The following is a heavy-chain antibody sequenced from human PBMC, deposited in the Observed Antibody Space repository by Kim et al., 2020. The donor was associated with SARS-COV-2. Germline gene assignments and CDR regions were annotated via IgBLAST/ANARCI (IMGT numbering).Heavy chain of an antibody. J-gene: IGHJ4*02. CDR2: ISSRGYYI. V-gene: IGHV3-21*01. Sequence: GGSLRLSCAASGFTFGDFTMNWVRQAPGKGLEWVSSISSRGYYIYYADSVRGRFTISRDNAQNSLYLQMSSLRAEDTALYYCARVATVNSYYVDSWGQGILVTVSS. CDR3: ARVATVNSYYVDS. D-gene: IGHD4-4*01. CDR1: GFTFGDFT.